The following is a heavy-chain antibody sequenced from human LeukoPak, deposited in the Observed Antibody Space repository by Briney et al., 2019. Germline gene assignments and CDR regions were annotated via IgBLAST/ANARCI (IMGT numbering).Heavy chain of an antibody. D-gene: IGHD6-19*01. CDR3: ARDQWLGDAFDI. J-gene: IGHJ3*02. Sequence: ASVKVSCKASGYTFTSYGISWVRQAPGQGLEWMGRTSAYNGNTNYAQKLQGRVTMTTDTSTSTAYMELRSLRSDDTAVYYCARDQWLGDAFDIWGQGTMVTVSS. CDR2: TSAYNGNT. V-gene: IGHV1-18*01. CDR1: GYTFTSYG.